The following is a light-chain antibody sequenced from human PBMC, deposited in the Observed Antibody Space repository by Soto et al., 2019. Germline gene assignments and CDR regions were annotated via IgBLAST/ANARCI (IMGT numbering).Light chain of an antibody. J-gene: IGLJ1*01. Sequence: QSALTQPPSASGSPGQSVTISCTGTSSDVGGYNYVSWYQQHPGKAPKLMIYEVSKRPSGVPDRFSGSKSGNTASLTVSGLQAEDEAVYYCSSYAGSNNLYVFGTGTKVTVL. V-gene: IGLV2-8*01. CDR1: SSDVGGYNY. CDR3: SSYAGSNNLYV. CDR2: EVS.